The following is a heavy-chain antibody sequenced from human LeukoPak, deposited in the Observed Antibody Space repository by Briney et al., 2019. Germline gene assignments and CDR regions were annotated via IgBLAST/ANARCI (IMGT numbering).Heavy chain of an antibody. D-gene: IGHD2-15*01. V-gene: IGHV3-33*06. CDR3: AKDRGGGGSCIDY. Sequence: PGGSLRLSCAASGFTFSSYGMHWVRQAPGKGLEWVAVIWYDGSNKYYADSVKGRFTISRDNSKNTLHLQMNSLRAEDTAVYYCAKDRGGGGSCIDYWGQGTLVTVSS. CDR2: IWYDGSNK. J-gene: IGHJ4*02. CDR1: GFTFSSYG.